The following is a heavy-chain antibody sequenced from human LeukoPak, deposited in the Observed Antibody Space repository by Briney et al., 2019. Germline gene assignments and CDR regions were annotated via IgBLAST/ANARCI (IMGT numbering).Heavy chain of an antibody. J-gene: IGHJ1*01. CDR1: GVTFSSYG. CDR3: AKDLGITAASLD. D-gene: IGHD6-13*01. Sequence: PGGSLRLSCAVSGVTFSSYGMSWVRQAPGKGLEWVSAISGSGGSTYYAYSMKGRFIFSRDNTNNTLYLQNNILTADATAFYYSAKDLGITAASLDWGQGTLVTVSS. V-gene: IGHV3-23*01. CDR2: ISGSGGST.